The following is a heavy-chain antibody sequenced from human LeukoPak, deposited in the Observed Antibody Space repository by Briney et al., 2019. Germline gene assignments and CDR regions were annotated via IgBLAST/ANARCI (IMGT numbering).Heavy chain of an antibody. V-gene: IGHV5-51*01. CDR2: IYPGDSDT. CDR1: GYSFTKYW. Sequence: GESLKISCKGSGYSFTKYWIGWVRQMPGKGLEWMGIIYPGDSDTRYSPSFQGQVTISADKSINTAYLQWSSLRASDTAMSYCARLQRSGGSCYIDYWGQGTLVTVSS. CDR3: ARLQRSGGSCYIDY. J-gene: IGHJ4*02. D-gene: IGHD2-15*01.